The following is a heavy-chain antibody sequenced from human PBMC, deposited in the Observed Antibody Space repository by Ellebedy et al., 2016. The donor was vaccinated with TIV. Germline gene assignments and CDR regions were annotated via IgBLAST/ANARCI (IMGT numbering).Heavy chain of an antibody. D-gene: IGHD3-10*01. J-gene: IGHJ4*02. CDR3: ASRITIVRGAIVLRYYDY. CDR2: IWYDGSNK. CDR1: GFTFSSYG. V-gene: IGHV3-33*08. Sequence: GESLKISCAASGFTFSSYGMHWVRQAPGKGLEWVAVIWYDGSNKYYADSVKGRFTISRDNSKNSLYLQMNSLRAEDTAVYYCASRITIVRGAIVLRYYDYWGQGTLVTVSS.